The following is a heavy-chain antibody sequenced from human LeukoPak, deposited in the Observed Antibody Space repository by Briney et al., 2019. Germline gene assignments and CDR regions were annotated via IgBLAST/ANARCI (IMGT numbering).Heavy chain of an antibody. V-gene: IGHV3-7*01. D-gene: IGHD2-15*01. Sequence: GGSLRLSCAASGFTFSSYWMSWVRQAPGKGLEWVANIKQDGSEKYYVDSVKGRFTISRDNAKNSLYLQMNSLRAEDTAVYYCARGCSGGSCYEPKFDPWGQGTLVTVSS. CDR2: IKQDGSEK. CDR3: ARGCSGGSCYEPKFDP. CDR1: GFTFSSYW. J-gene: IGHJ5*02.